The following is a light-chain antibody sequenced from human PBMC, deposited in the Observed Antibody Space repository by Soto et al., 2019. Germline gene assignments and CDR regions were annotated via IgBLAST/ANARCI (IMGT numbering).Light chain of an antibody. V-gene: IGLV2-14*03. CDR3: SSYTSSSTVI. J-gene: IGLJ2*01. CDR2: DVR. Sequence: QSALTQPASVSGSPGQSITISCTGTSSDIGGYNYISWYQQHPGKAPKFIIYDVRNRPSGVSNRFSGSRSDNTASLTISGLRAEDEADYYCSSYTSSSTVIFGGGTKLTVL. CDR1: SSDIGGYNY.